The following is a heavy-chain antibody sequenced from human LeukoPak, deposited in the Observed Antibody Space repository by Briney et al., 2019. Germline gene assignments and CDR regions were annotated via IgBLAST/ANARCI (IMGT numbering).Heavy chain of an antibody. V-gene: IGHV3-23*01. CDR2: ISGSGSGT. D-gene: IGHD3-22*01. Sequence: PGGSLRLSCAASGFTFSGYAMSWVRQAPGKGLEWVSAISGSGSGTYYADSVKGRFTISRDNSKNTLCLQMNGLRAEDTAVYYCAKTRQDYYDSSGYAFDIWGQGTMVIVSS. J-gene: IGHJ3*02. CDR3: AKTRQDYYDSSGYAFDI. CDR1: GFTFSGYA.